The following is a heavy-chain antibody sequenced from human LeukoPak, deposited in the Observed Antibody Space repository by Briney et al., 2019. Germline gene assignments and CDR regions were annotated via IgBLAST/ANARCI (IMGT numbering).Heavy chain of an antibody. Sequence: ASVKVSCKASGYTFTSYGISWVRRAPGQGLEWMGWISAYNGNTNYAQKLQGRVTMTTDTSTSTAYMELRSLRSDDTAVYYCARVPPLFGVVTPAFDYWGQGTLVTVSS. D-gene: IGHD3-3*01. CDR2: ISAYNGNT. J-gene: IGHJ4*02. CDR1: GYTFTSYG. V-gene: IGHV1-18*01. CDR3: ARVPPLFGVVTPAFDY.